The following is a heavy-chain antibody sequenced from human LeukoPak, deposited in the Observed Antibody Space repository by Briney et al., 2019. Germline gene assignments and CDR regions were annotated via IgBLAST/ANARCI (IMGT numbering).Heavy chain of an antibody. D-gene: IGHD3-22*01. CDR2: INHSGST. V-gene: IGHV4-34*01. J-gene: IGHJ4*02. CDR1: GGSFSGYY. Sequence: SETLSLTCAVYGGSFSGYYWSWIRQPPGKGLEWIGEINHSGSTNYNPSLKSRVTISVDTSKNQFSLKLSSVTAADTAVYYCARHTYLQSRPGTHDHYYDSSGYHLLSSFFDYWGQGTLVTVSS. CDR3: ARHTYLQSRPGTHDHYYDSSGYHLLSSFFDY.